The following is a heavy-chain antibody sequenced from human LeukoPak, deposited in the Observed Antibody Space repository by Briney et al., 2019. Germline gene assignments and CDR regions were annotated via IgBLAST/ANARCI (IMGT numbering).Heavy chain of an antibody. D-gene: IGHD3-22*01. Sequence: GGSLRLSCAASRFTFSSYSLNWVRQAPGKGLEWVSSISSSSSYIYYADSVKGRFTISRDNAKNSLYLQMNSLRAEDTAVYYCARASYYASSGYYHTNFDFWGLGALVTVSS. CDR1: RFTFSSYS. CDR2: ISSSSSYI. V-gene: IGHV3-21*01. CDR3: ARASYYASSGYYHTNFDF. J-gene: IGHJ4*02.